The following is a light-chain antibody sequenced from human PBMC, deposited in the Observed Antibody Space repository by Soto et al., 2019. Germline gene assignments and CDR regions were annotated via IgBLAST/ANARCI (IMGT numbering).Light chain of an antibody. CDR3: QSYDSSLFYV. J-gene: IGLJ1*01. Sequence: QSVLTQPPSVSGAPGQRVTISCTGSSSNIGAGYDVHWYQQLPGTAPKLLIYGNSNRPSGVPDRFSGSKSGTSASLAITGLQAEGEADYYCQSYDSSLFYVFGTGTKVTVL. CDR2: GNS. V-gene: IGLV1-40*01. CDR1: SSNIGAGYD.